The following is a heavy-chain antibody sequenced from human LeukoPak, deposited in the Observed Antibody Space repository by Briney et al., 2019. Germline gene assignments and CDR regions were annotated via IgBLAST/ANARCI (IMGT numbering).Heavy chain of an antibody. CDR3: AKEPHHCGGDCSNDY. V-gene: IGHV4-39*07. D-gene: IGHD2-21*02. J-gene: IGHJ4*02. CDR2: IHYSGST. Sequence: SETLSLTCTVSGGSISSTNYYWGWIRQPPGKGLEWIGNIHYSGSTYYNPSLKSRVTISVDTSKNQFSLKVSSVTAADTAVYYCAKEPHHCGGDCSNDYWGQGTLVTVSS. CDR1: GGSISSTNYY.